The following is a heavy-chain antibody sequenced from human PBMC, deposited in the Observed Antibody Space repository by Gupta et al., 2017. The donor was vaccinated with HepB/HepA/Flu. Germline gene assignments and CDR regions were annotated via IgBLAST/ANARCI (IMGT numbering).Heavy chain of an antibody. D-gene: IGHD4-23*01. CDR3: ASNDYGGNGAYYYYMDV. V-gene: IGHV1-69*06. Sequence: QVQLVQSGAEVKKPGSSVKVSCKASGGTFSSYAISWVRQAPGQGLEWMGGIIPIFGTANYAQKFQGRVTITADKSTSTAYMELSSLRSEDTAVYYCASNDYGGNGAYYYYMDVWGKGTTVTVSS. J-gene: IGHJ6*03. CDR1: GGTFSSYA. CDR2: IIPIFGTA.